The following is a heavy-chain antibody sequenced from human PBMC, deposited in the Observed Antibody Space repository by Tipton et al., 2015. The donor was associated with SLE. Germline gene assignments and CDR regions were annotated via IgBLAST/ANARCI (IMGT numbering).Heavy chain of an antibody. V-gene: IGHV3-23*01. CDR3: TKMVLELWDAFDI. Sequence: SLRLSCAASGFRFNSYAMSWVRQAPGRGLEWVASISKTGGDAPYADSVMGRFTIARDNSKNTLYLQMNNLRVEDAAVYYCTKMVLELWDAFDIWGQGTMVTVSS. CDR1: GFRFNSYA. D-gene: IGHD1-26*01. J-gene: IGHJ3*02. CDR2: ISKTGGDA.